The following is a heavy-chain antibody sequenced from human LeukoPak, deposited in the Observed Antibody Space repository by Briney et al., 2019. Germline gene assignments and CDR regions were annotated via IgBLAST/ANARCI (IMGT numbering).Heavy chain of an antibody. D-gene: IGHD3-22*01. J-gene: IGHJ4*02. CDR3: ARDTPYYYDSSGYYSVDY. V-gene: IGHV3-21*01. Sequence: PGGSLRLSCAAPGFTFSSYRMNWVRQAPGKGLEWVSSISSSSSYIYYADSVKGRFTISRDNAKNSLYLQMNSLRAEDTAVYYCARDTPYYYDSSGYYSVDYWGQGTLVTVSS. CDR1: GFTFSSYR. CDR2: ISSSSSYI.